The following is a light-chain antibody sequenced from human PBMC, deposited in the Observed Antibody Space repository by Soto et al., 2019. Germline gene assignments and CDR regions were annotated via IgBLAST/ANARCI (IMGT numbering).Light chain of an antibody. CDR1: QGISNY. CDR3: QKYNSAPFT. V-gene: IGKV1-27*01. Sequence: DIQMTQSPSSLSASVGDRVTLTCRASQGISNYLAWYQQKPGKVPKVLIYAASTLHTGVSSRFSGSESGTDFTLTISSLQPEDVATYYCQKYNSAPFTFGPGTKVDIK. J-gene: IGKJ3*01. CDR2: AAS.